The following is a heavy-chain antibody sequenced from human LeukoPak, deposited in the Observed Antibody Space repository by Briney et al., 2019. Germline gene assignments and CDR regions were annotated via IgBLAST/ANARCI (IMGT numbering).Heavy chain of an antibody. CDR1: GGSISSYY. V-gene: IGHV4-59*01. Sequence: PSETLSLTCTVSGGSISSYYWSWIRQPPGKGLEWIGYIYYSGSTNYNPSLKSRVTMSVDTSKNQFSLKLSSVTAADTAVYYCAREGYDSSGYLLDYWGQGTLATVSS. CDR2: IYYSGST. J-gene: IGHJ4*02. CDR3: AREGYDSSGYLLDY. D-gene: IGHD3-22*01.